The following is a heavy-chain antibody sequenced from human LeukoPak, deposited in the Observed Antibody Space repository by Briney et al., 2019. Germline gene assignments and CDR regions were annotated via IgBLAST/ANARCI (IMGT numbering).Heavy chain of an antibody. V-gene: IGHV4-30-4*01. CDR3: ARGVRDSGYDSNWFDP. CDR2: IYYSGST. CDR1: GGSISSGDYY. Sequence: SQTLSLTCTVSGGSISSGDYYWSWIRQPPGKGLEWIGYIYYSGSTYYNPSLQSRVTISVDTSKNQFSLKLSSVTAADTAVYYCARGVRDSGYDSNWFDPWGQGTLVTVSS. D-gene: IGHD5-12*01. J-gene: IGHJ5*02.